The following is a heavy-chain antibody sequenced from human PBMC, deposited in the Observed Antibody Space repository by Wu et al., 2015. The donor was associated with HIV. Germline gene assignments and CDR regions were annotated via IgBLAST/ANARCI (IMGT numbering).Heavy chain of an antibody. CDR3: FVPVILCSGKNKKNFYGMTS. V-gene: IGHV1-18*01. CDR1: DYTFSSYG. Sequence: VQSGAEVKKTGASVKVSCEASDYTFSSYGVSWVRQAPGQGLEWMGWISPFNHNRNYAQKFQGRLTMNHRHIQLIQAYMEAEGGPEKSDETLPFVLFVPVILCSGKNKKNFYGMTSGAKKGTTVKPSP. D-gene: IGHD3-10*02. CDR2: ISPFNHNR. J-gene: IGHJ6*02.